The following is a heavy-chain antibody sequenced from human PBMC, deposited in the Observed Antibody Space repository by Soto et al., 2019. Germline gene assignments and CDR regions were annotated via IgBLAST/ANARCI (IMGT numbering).Heavy chain of an antibody. CDR3: ARDARRLRFLEWLLPVVDY. D-gene: IGHD3-3*01. CDR2: ISAYNGNT. J-gene: IGHJ4*02. Sequence: ASVKVSCKASGYTFTSYGISWVRQAPGQGLEWMGWISAYNGNTNYAQKLQGRVTMTTDTSTSTAYMELRSLRSDDTAVYYCARDARRLRFLEWLLPVVDYWGQGTLATVSS. V-gene: IGHV1-18*01. CDR1: GYTFTSYG.